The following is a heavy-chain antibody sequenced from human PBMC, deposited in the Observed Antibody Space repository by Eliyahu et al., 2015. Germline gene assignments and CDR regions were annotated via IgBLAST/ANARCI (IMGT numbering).Heavy chain of an antibody. CDR2: IYWDDDK. Sequence: QITLKESGPTLVKPTQTLTLTCTFXGFSLXXGGXGVGWIRQPPGXALEWLAFIYWDDDKRYSPSLKSRLTITKDTSKNQVVLTMTNMDPVDTATYYCALAYSSSSVDAFDIWGQGTMVTVSS. D-gene: IGHD6-13*01. CDR1: GFSLXXGGXG. CDR3: ALAYSSSSVDAFDI. J-gene: IGHJ3*02. V-gene: IGHV2-5*02.